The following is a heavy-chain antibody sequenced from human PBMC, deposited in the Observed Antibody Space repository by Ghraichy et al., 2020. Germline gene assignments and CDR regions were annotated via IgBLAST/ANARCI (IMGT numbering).Heavy chain of an antibody. D-gene: IGHD3-16*01. CDR3: AKDIWGVVEGY. CDR2: ISGSGGST. CDR1: GFTFSSYA. V-gene: IGHV3-23*01. J-gene: IGHJ4*02. Sequence: GESLNISCAASGFTFSSYAMSWVRQAPGKGLEWVSAISGSGGSTYYADSVKGRFTISRDNSKNTLYLQMNSLRAEDTAVYYCAKDIWGVVEGYWGQGTLVTVSS.